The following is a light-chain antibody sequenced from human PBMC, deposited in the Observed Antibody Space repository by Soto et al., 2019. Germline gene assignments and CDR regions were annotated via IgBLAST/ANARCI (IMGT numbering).Light chain of an antibody. V-gene: IGKV3-15*01. CDR3: QQVNSYPLT. Sequence: ETVMTQSPATLSVSPGEGATLSCRASRSISSSLAWYQQKPGRAPRLLIYGASTRATDIPARFSGSGSGTEFTLTISSLQPEDFATYYCQQVNSYPLTFGPGTKVDIK. CDR1: RSISSS. CDR2: GAS. J-gene: IGKJ3*01.